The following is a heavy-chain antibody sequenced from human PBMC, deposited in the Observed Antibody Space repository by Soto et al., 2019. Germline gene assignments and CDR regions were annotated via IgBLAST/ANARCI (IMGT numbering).Heavy chain of an antibody. D-gene: IGHD3-16*02. CDR3: AKDRWGGETYRGYMDV. V-gene: IGHV3-23*01. J-gene: IGHJ6*03. CDR1: GFTFSSYA. CDR2: ISGSGGST. Sequence: GGSLRLSCAASGFTFSSYAMSWVRQAPGKGLEWVSAISGSGGSTYYADSVKGRFTISRDNSKNTLYLQMNSLRAEDTAVYYCAKDRWGGETYRGYMDVWGKETTVTVSS.